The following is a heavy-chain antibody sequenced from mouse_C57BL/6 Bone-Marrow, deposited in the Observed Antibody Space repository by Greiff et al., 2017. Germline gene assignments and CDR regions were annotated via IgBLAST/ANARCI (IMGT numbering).Heavy chain of an antibody. V-gene: IGHV1-82*01. D-gene: IGHD1-1*01. J-gene: IGHJ3*01. CDR2: IYPGAGDT. CDR3: ARPIYYYGSTWFAY. CDR1: GYAFSSSW. Sequence: VQLQQSGPELVKPGASVKISCKASGYAFSSSWMNWVKPRPGKGLEWIGRIYPGAGDTNYNGKFKGKATLTADKSSSTAYMQLSSLTSEYSAVYFCARPIYYYGSTWFAYWGQGTLVTVSA.